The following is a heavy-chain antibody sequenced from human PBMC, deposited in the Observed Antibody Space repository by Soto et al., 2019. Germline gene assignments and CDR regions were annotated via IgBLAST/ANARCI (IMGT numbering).Heavy chain of an antibody. CDR1: GFTFSSYW. V-gene: IGHV3-7*05. CDR3: ARQPDSSGYYPPDYYYYGMDV. D-gene: IGHD3-22*01. Sequence: GGSLRLSCAASGFTFSSYWMSWVRQAPGKGLEWVANIKQDGSEKYYVDSVKGRLTISRENAKNSLYLQMNSLRAEDTAVYYCARQPDSSGYYPPDYYYYGMDVWGQGTTVTVSS. CDR2: IKQDGSEK. J-gene: IGHJ6*02.